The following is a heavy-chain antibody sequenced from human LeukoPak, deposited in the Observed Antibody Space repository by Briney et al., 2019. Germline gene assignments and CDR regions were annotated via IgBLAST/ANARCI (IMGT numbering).Heavy chain of an antibody. CDR2: ISYDGSNK. Sequence: PGRSLRLSCAASGFTFSSYGMHWVRQAPGKGLEWVAVISYDGSNKYYADSVKGRFTISRDNSKNTLYLQMNSLRAEDMAVYYCASKQGDYWGQGTLVTVSS. CDR1: GFTFSSYG. V-gene: IGHV3-30*03. CDR3: ASKQGDY. J-gene: IGHJ4*02.